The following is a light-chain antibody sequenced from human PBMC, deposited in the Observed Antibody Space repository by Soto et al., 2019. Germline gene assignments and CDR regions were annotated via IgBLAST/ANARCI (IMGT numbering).Light chain of an antibody. CDR1: ISNIGSHP. CDR3: ASWDNGLNGLYV. CDR2: GDN. J-gene: IGLJ1*01. Sequence: QSVRTQSASACGIPGQRFSISCSGSISNIGSHPVNWYQQLPGTAPKLLLYGDNQRPSGVPDRFSGSKYGTSASLAISGLQSEDEGHYYCASWDNGLNGLYVFGTGTEVTVL. V-gene: IGLV1-44*01.